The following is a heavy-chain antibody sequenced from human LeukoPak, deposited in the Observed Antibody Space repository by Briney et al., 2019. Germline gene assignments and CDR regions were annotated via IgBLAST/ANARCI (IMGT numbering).Heavy chain of an antibody. CDR2: IYRSGST. V-gene: IGHV4-4*02. D-gene: IGHD3-10*01. CDR1: GFTFSDYW. CDR3: ARDRRRYYGSGTKGGFDP. J-gene: IGHJ5*02. Sequence: GSLRLSCAASGFTFSDYWMSWVRQPPGKGLEWIGEIYRSGSTNYNPSLKSRVTISVDKSKNQFSLKLSSVTAADTAVYYCARDRRRYYGSGTKGGFDPWGQGTLVTVSS.